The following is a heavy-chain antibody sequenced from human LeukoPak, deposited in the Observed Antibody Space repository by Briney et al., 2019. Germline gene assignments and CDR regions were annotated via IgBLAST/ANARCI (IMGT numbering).Heavy chain of an antibody. Sequence: GGSLRLSWAASGFPFSTYAMNWVRQAPGKGLEWVSCITGSVGFTQYADSVKGRFTISRDNSKNTVYLPMNSLRAEDTAVYYCAKDLRFLDRDKAYYGMDVWGQGTTVTVSS. D-gene: IGHD3-3*01. CDR3: AKDLRFLDRDKAYYGMDV. V-gene: IGHV3-23*01. CDR1: GFPFSTYA. J-gene: IGHJ6*02. CDR2: ITGSVGFT.